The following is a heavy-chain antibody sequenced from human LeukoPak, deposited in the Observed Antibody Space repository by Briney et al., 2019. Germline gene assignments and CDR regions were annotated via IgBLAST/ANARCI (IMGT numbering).Heavy chain of an antibody. J-gene: IGHJ4*02. D-gene: IGHD5-24*01. V-gene: IGHV3-21*01. CDR1: GFTFSSYN. Sequence: GGSLRLSCAASGFTFSSYNMNWVRQAPGKGLEWVSSISALSAYIYYADSLKGRFTISRDNAKYSLFLQMNSLRAEDTAVYYCAREATDGYNGHWDYWGQGTLVTVSS. CDR2: ISALSAYI. CDR3: AREATDGYNGHWDY.